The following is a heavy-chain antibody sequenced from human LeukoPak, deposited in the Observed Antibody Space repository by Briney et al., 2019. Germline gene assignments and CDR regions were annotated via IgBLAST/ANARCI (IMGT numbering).Heavy chain of an antibody. CDR3: ARVSGYCSGGSCYHRSPFDH. CDR1: GYTFTSYG. V-gene: IGHV1-18*01. D-gene: IGHD2-15*01. CDR2: ISAYNGNT. J-gene: IGHJ5*02. Sequence: GASVTVSCKASGYTFTSYGISWVRQAPGQGLEWMGWISAYNGNTNYAQKLQGRVTMTTDTSTSTAYMELRSLRSDDTAVYYCARVSGYCSGGSCYHRSPFDHWGQGTLVTVSS.